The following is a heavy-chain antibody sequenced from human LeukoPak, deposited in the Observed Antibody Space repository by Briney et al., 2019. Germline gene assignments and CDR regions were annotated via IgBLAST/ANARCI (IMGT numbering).Heavy chain of an antibody. V-gene: IGHV3-7*01. CDR2: IKQDGSDK. J-gene: IGHJ1*01. Sequence: GGSLRLSCAASGFTFSSYSMNWVRQAPGKGLEWVGNIKQDGSDKNYMDSVKGRFTISRDNTKNSVYLQMRSLRAEDTAVYYCXXEVXXPEY. CDR1: GFTFSSYS. CDR3: XXEVXXPEY.